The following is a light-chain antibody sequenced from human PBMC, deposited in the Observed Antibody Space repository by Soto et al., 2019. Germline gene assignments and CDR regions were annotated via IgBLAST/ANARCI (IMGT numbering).Light chain of an antibody. CDR3: TVRDDSLRGRL. V-gene: IGLV1-47*01. Sequence: QAVVTQPPSASGTPGQRVTISCSGSSSNIEANFVCWYQQLPGTAPRLLIYRDNQRPSGVPDRFSGSKSGTSASLAISALRSEDEADYDCTVRDDSLRGRLFGGGTKLTVL. J-gene: IGLJ2*01. CDR2: RDN. CDR1: SSNIEANF.